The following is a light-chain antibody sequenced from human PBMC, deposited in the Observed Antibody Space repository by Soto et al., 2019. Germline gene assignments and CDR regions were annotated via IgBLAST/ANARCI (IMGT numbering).Light chain of an antibody. J-gene: IGKJ1*01. CDR1: QRIXSD. CDR3: QQRSNWPPWT. V-gene: IGKV3-11*02. CDR2: DPS. Sequence: MELTKSASTLSVSPGERATLSCRASQRIXSDFAWYKRKPGQAPRPLISDPSNRATGIPARFSGSGSGRDFTLTLSSLEPEDFAVYYCQQRSNWPPWTVGQGTKVDIK.